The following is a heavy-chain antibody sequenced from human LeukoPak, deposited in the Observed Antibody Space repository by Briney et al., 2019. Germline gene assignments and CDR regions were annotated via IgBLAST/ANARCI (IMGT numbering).Heavy chain of an antibody. CDR1: GDSISSGSYY. V-gene: IGHV4-61*02. Sequence: PSGTLSLTCTVSGDSISSGSYYWSWIRQPAGKGLEWIGRIYTSGSTNYNPSLKSRVTISVDTSKNQFSLKLSSVTAADTAVYYCARDSGFGAYYFDYWGQGTLVTVSS. CDR3: ARDSGFGAYYFDY. J-gene: IGHJ4*02. CDR2: IYTSGST. D-gene: IGHD3-16*01.